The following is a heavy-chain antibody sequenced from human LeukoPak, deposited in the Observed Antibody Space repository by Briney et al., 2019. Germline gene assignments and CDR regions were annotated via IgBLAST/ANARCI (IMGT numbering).Heavy chain of an antibody. CDR2: IYYSGST. CDR1: GGFINSYY. CDR3: ARRTVTTYDYYGMDV. J-gene: IGHJ6*02. V-gene: IGHV4-59*06. D-gene: IGHD4-11*01. Sequence: PSETLSLTCTVSGGFINSYYWSWIRQPPGKGLEWIGYIYYSGSTYYNPSLKSRVTISVDTSKNQFSLKLSSVTAADTAVYYCARRTVTTYDYYGMDVWGQGTTVTVSS.